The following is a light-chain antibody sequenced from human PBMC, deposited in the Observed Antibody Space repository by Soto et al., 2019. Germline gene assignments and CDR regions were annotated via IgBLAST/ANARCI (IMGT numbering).Light chain of an antibody. V-gene: IGKV3-11*01. J-gene: IGKJ3*01. CDR1: QSVGSF. Sequence: EIVLTQSPATLSLSPGERATLSCRAGQSVGSFLAWYQQKSGQTPRLLIYDASNRAPGIPARFGGSGSGTDFTLTISSLEPEDFAVYYCQHRSNWLGTFGPGTKVDIK. CDR3: QHRSNWLGT. CDR2: DAS.